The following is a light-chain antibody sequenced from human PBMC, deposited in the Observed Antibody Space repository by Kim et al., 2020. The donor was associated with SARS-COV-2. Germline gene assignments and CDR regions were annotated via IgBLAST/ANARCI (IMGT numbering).Light chain of an antibody. J-gene: IGLJ3*02. Sequence: GQSITISCTGPSSDVGAYNYVSWYQQHPGKAPKLMIDDVTNRPSGVSNRFSGSKSGNTASLTISGLQAEDEADYYCTSYTSSGTQVFGGGTQLTVL. V-gene: IGLV2-14*03. CDR1: SSDVGAYNY. CDR3: TSYTSSGTQV. CDR2: DVT.